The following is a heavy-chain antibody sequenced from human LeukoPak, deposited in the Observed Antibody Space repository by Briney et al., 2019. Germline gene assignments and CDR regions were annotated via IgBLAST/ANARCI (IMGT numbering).Heavy chain of an antibody. CDR1: GFAFNSYW. D-gene: IGHD3-16*01. J-gene: IGHJ4*02. CDR3: ARSRGGVFVDH. Sequence: GGSLRLSCITSGFAFNSYWIHWVRQVPGKGLEWVSRIDRDGITTTYADSVKGRVTVSRHNAKNVAYLQMESLRAEDTAVYYCARSRGGVFVDHGGQGPLVTVSS. CDR2: IDRDGITT. V-gene: IGHV3-74*01.